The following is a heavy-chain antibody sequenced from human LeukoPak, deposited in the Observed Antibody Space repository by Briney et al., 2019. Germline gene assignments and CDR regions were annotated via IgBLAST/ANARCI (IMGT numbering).Heavy chain of an antibody. CDR1: GFSLASFW. Sequence: GGSLRLSCTASGFSLASFWIHWVRQVPGEGLEWVSRVSPEGDKTYADSVKGRFTISRDNSKNTLYLQMNSLRAEDTAVYYCTRDEDFYSSSCDYWGQGTLVTVSS. CDR3: TRDEDFYSSSCDY. CDR2: VSPEGDKT. J-gene: IGHJ4*02. V-gene: IGHV3-74*01. D-gene: IGHD6-6*01.